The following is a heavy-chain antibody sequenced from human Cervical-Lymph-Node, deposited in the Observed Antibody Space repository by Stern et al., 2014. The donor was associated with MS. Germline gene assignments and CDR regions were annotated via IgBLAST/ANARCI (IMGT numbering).Heavy chain of an antibody. D-gene: IGHD1-20*01. J-gene: IGHJ5*02. Sequence: VQLVESGAELKKPGASVKVSCKASGYKFTGLYIHWVRQAPGQGLEWMGRINPNSGGTIYAEKFQGRVTMTRDTSTSTVYMDLSSLRSDDTAVFYCARGGPVIAGHSGWFDPWGQGTLVTVSS. CDR3: ARGGPVIAGHSGWFDP. CDR2: INPNSGGT. CDR1: GYKFTGLY. V-gene: IGHV1-2*06.